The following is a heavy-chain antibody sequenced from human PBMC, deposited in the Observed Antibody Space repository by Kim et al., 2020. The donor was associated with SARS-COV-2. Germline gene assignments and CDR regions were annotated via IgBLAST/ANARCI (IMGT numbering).Heavy chain of an antibody. J-gene: IGHJ4*02. V-gene: IGHV3-15*01. D-gene: IGHD3-9*01. CDR3: TADVPTLTNYPFDY. CDR2: IKSGGTT. Sequence: GGSLRLSCADSGFTFSDAWLSWVRQAPGKGLEWVGLIKSGGTTDYAEPVKGRFTISRDDSRNTLYLQMNTLKTEDTAMYYCTADVPTLTNYPFDYWGQGT. CDR1: GFTFSDAW.